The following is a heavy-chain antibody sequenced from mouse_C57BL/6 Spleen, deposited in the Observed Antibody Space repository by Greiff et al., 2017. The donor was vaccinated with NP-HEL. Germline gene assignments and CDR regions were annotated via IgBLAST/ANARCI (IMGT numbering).Heavy chain of an antibody. CDR3: ARVPTGDYFDY. V-gene: IGHV1-85*01. J-gene: IGHJ2*01. Sequence: QVHVKQSGPELVKPGASVKLSCKASGYTFTSYDINWVKQRPGQGLEWIGWIYPRDGSTKYNEKFKGKATLTVDTSSSTAYMELHSLTSEDSAVYFCARVPTGDYFDYWGQGTTLTVSS. CDR2: IYPRDGST. CDR1: GYTFTSYD.